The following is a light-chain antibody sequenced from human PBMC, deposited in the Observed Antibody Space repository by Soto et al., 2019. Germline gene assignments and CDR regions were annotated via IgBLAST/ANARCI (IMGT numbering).Light chain of an antibody. J-gene: IGKJ1*01. CDR2: AAS. CDR3: QKYNSAPRT. CDR1: QTMRSSH. V-gene: IGKV1-27*01. Sequence: TQSPGTLSLSPGERATLSCRASQTMRSSHLAWYQHKPGKVPNLLIYAASTLQSGVPSRFSGGGSGTDFTLTISSLLPEDVATYYCQKYNSAPRTFGQGTKVDI.